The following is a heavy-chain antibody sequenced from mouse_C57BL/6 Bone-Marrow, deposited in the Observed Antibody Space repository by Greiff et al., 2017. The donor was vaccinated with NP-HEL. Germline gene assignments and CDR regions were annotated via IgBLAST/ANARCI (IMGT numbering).Heavy chain of an antibody. Sequence: EVKLVESGGGLVQPGGSLKLSCAASGFTFSDYYMYWVRQTPEKRLEWVAYISNGGGSTYYPDTVKGRFTISRDNAKNTLYLQMSRLKSEDTAMYYCARGNYLRYFDVWGTGTTVTVSS. CDR1: GFTFSDYY. CDR2: ISNGGGST. D-gene: IGHD5-5*01. CDR3: ARGNYLRYFDV. J-gene: IGHJ1*03. V-gene: IGHV5-12*01.